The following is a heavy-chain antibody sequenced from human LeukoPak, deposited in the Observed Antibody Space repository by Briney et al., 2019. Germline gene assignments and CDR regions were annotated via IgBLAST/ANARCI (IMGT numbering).Heavy chain of an antibody. CDR2: IYSGGST. J-gene: IGHJ6*03. CDR1: GFTFSDYY. V-gene: IGHV3-53*01. Sequence: GGSLRLSCAASGFTFSDYYMSWVRQAPGKGLEWVSVIYSGGSTYYADSVKGRFTISRDNSKNTLYLQMNSLRAEDTAVYYCARVTGRDYYYYYMDVWGKGTTVTISS. CDR3: ARVTGRDYYYYYMDV. D-gene: IGHD1-26*01.